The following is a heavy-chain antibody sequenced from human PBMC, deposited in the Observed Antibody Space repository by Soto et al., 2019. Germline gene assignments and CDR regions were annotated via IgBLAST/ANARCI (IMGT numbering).Heavy chain of an antibody. CDR2: IYYSGST. D-gene: IGHD6-13*01. J-gene: IGHJ4*02. CDR3: AREAIAAAGIDY. V-gene: IGHV4-61*01. Sequence: QVQLQESGPGLVKPSETLSLTCTVSGGSVSSGSYYWSWIRQPPGKGLEWIGYIYYSGSTNYNPSLKSRVTISVDTSKNQFSLKLSSVTAADTAVYYCAREAIAAAGIDYWGQGTLVTVSS. CDR1: GGSVSSGSYY.